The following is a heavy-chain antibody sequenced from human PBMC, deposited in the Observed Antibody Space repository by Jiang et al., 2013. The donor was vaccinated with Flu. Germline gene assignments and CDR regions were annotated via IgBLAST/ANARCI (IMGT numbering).Heavy chain of an antibody. CDR1: GASISSYY. V-gene: IGHV4-59*01. D-gene: IGHD2-15*01. CDR2: IYYTGST. J-gene: IGHJ6*04. Sequence: GSGLVKPSETLSLTCTVSGASISSYYWSWIRQPPGKGLEWIGYIYYTGSTNFNPSLKSRATISVDTSKNQFSLKVTSVTAADTAVYYCARMGAIGVVAIYYYYGIDVWGKGTTVT. CDR3: ARMGAIGVVAIYYYYGIDV.